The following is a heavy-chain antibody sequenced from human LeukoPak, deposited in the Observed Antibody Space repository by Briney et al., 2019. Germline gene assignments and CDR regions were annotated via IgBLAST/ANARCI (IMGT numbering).Heavy chain of an antibody. V-gene: IGHV4-31*03. CDR3: ARADYQYGMDV. CDR1: GGSISRGGYY. Sequence: SGPGLVRPSQTLSLTCTVSGGSISRGGYYWSWIRQHPGKGLECIGYMYYSGSSYYNPSLKSRVTISVDTSKNQLSLRLNSVTAADTAVYYCARADYQYGMDVWGQGTTVTVSS. J-gene: IGHJ6*02. CDR2: MYYSGSS.